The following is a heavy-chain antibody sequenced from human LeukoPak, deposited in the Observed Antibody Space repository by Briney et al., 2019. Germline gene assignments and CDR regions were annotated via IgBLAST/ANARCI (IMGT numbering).Heavy chain of an antibody. CDR2: IVVGSGNT. D-gene: IGHD2-2*01. CDR3: AADRRGYCSSTSCYGHYYYGMDV. V-gene: IGHV1-58*02. CDR1: GFTFTSSA. Sequence: SVKVSCKASGFTFTSSAMQWVRQARGQRLEWIGWIVVGSGNTNYAQKFQERVTITRDMSTSTAYMELSSLRSEDTAVYYCAADRRGYCSSTSCYGHYYYGMDVWGQGTTVTVSS. J-gene: IGHJ6*02.